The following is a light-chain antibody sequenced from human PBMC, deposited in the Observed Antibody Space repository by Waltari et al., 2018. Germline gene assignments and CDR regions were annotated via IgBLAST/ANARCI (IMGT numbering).Light chain of an antibody. CDR2: WAS. J-gene: IGKJ1*01. CDR1: QRVLYSSNNKNY. CDR3: QQYYSTPWT. Sequence: DIVMTQSPDSLAVSLGERATINCKSSQRVLYSSNNKNYLAWYQQKPGQPPKLLIYWASTRESGGPDRFSGSGSGTDFTLTISSLQAEDVAVYYCQQYYSTPWTFGQGTKVEIK. V-gene: IGKV4-1*01.